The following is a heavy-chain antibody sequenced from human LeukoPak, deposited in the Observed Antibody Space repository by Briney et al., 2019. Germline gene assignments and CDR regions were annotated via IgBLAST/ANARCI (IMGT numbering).Heavy chain of an antibody. CDR3: ARDQATVATPWWDH. J-gene: IGHJ4*02. D-gene: IGHD4-23*01. CDR2: INGNSGGT. V-gene: IGHV1-2*02. Sequence: ASVKVSCKASGYTFTGYYVHWLRQAPGQGLEWMGWINGNSGGTKYAQKFQGRVTMTRDTSISTAYMELSRLRSDDTAVYFRARDQATVATPWWDHWGQGTLVTVSS. CDR1: GYTFTGYY.